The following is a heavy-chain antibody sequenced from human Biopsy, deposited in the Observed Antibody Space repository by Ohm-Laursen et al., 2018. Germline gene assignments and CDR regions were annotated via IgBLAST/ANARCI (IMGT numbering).Heavy chain of an antibody. CDR3: ARHPTGFWFDP. V-gene: IGHV4-39*01. J-gene: IGHJ5*02. CDR2: VFHSGIT. Sequence: GTLSLTWTVSGGSVSSNVHYWAWIRQPPGKGLECIGTVFHSGITFYNPSLKSRFTISIDTSKNQFSLNLSSVTAADTAVYYCARHPTGFWFDPWGQGTLVTVSS. CDR1: GGSVSSNVHY.